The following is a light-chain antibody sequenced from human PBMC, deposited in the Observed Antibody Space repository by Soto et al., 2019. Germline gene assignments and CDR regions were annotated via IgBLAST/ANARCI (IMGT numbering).Light chain of an antibody. CDR3: QQYNNWPPWT. Sequence: EIVMTQSPATLSVSPGERATLSCRASQSVSSNLAWYQQKPCQAPSLLIYGASTMATGIPARFSGSGSGTEFTLTISSLQSEDFAVYYCQQYNNWPPWTFGQGTKVEIK. V-gene: IGKV3-15*01. CDR2: GAS. CDR1: QSVSSN. J-gene: IGKJ1*01.